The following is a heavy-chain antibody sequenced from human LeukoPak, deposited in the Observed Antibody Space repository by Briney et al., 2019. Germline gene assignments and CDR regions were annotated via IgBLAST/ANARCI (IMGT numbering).Heavy chain of an antibody. D-gene: IGHD2-8*01. CDR3: ATRRIMVYAKGHDWFDP. J-gene: IGHJ5*02. CDR1: GYTFTSYG. CDR2: ISAYNGNT. V-gene: IGHV1-18*01. Sequence: GASVKVSCKASGYTFTSYGISWVRQAPGQGLEWMGWISAYNGNTNYAQKLQGRVTMTTDTSTSTAYMELRSLRSDDTAVYYCATRRIMVYAKGHDWFDPWGQGTLVTVSS.